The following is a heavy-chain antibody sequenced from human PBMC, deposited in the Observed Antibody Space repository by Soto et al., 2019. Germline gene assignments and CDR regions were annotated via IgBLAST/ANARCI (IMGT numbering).Heavy chain of an antibody. V-gene: IGHV2-5*01. J-gene: IGHJ4*02. CDR1: GFSLFTPGVG. CDR3: AHRPPEDCVTGYRAYYLDY. D-gene: IGHD3-9*01. Sequence: ESGPTLVNPTQTLTLTCTFSGFSLFTPGVGVGWIRQPPGKALEWLALISWTDDILYSPSLKSRLTITKDTSKNRVVLTMTNLDPLDTATYFCAHRPPEDCVTGYRAYYLDYWGQVTLVAVSS. CDR2: ISWTDDI.